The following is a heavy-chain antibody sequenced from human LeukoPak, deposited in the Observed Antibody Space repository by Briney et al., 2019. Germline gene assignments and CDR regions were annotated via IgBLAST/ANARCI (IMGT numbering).Heavy chain of an antibody. Sequence: GGSLRLSCAASGFTFSSYNMNWVRQAPGKRLEWVSSITGSSTYTNYADSLKGRFAISRDNAKNSMYLEMNSLTAEDTAVYFCARDAALLPGKYYYYMDVWGKGTRVTVSS. CDR1: GFTFSSYN. V-gene: IGHV3-21*01. CDR3: ARDAALLPGKYYYYMDV. CDR2: ITGSSTYT. D-gene: IGHD1-14*01. J-gene: IGHJ6*03.